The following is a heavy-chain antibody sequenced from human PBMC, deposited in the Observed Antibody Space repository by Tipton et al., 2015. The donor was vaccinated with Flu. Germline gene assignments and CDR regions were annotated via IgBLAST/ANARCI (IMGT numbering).Heavy chain of an antibody. Sequence: TLSLTCIVSGGSISSYYWAWIRQPAGKGLEWIGRIYTSGSTKYNPSLESRVTMSVDTSKNHFSLKLSSVTAADTAVYYCARGPCSGGNCYVKGAFDIWGQGTMVTVSS. CDR2: IYTSGST. CDR3: ARGPCSGGNCYVKGAFDI. D-gene: IGHD2-15*01. V-gene: IGHV4-4*07. CDR1: GGSISSYY. J-gene: IGHJ3*02.